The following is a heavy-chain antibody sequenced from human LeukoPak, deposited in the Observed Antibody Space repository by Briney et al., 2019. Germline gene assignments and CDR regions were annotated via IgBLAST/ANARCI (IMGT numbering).Heavy chain of an antibody. D-gene: IGHD2-21*02. CDR2: IKQDGSEK. Sequence: GGSLRLSCAASGFTFSSYGMHWVRQAPGKGLEWVANIKQDGSEKYYVDSVKGRFTISRDNAKNTLYLQMNSLRAEDTAVYYCAKLHNGGDGGGYWGQGTLVTVSS. CDR1: GFTFSSYG. J-gene: IGHJ4*02. CDR3: AKLHNGGDGGGY. V-gene: IGHV3-7*01.